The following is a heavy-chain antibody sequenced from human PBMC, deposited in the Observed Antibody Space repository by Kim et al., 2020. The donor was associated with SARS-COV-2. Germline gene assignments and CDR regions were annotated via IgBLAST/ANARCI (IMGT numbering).Heavy chain of an antibody. Sequence: GGSLRLSCAASGFSFSNYAMSWVRQAPGKGLECVSIISGSGDITQYADSVKDRFTISRDDSKNTLYLQMNSLRVDDTAIYYCARRFWSESSGSGAGPFSHWGQGTLIAVSS. CDR2: ISGSGDIT. J-gene: IGHJ4*02. CDR3: ARRFWSESSGSGAGPFSH. CDR1: GFSFSNYA. V-gene: IGHV3-23*01. D-gene: IGHD3-22*01.